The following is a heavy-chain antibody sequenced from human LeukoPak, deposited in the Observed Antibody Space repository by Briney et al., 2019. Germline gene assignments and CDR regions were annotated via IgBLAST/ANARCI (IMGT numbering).Heavy chain of an antibody. D-gene: IGHD6-19*01. J-gene: IGHJ4*02. Sequence: GASVKVSCKASGYTFTSYDINWVRQATGQGLEWMGWMNPNSGNTGYAQKFQGRVTITRNTSTSTAYMELSSLRSEDTAVYYCAREGSAVAGIGFDYWGQGTLVTVSS. CDR3: AREGSAVAGIGFDY. V-gene: IGHV1-8*03. CDR1: GYTFTSYD. CDR2: MNPNSGNT.